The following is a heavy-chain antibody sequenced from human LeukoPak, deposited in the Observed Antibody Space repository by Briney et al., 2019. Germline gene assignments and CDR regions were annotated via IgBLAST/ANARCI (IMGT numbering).Heavy chain of an antibody. D-gene: IGHD5-18*01. CDR3: AKDMVTGYSYGSAFDY. CDR2: ISWNSGSI. J-gene: IGHJ4*02. Sequence: PGGSLSLSCAASGFTLKDYAMPWVRQAPGKGLEWVSGISWNSGSIGYADSVKGRFTISRDNAKNSLYLQMNSLRAEDTALYYCAKDMVTGYSYGSAFDYWGQGTLVTVSS. CDR1: GFTLKDYA. V-gene: IGHV3-9*01.